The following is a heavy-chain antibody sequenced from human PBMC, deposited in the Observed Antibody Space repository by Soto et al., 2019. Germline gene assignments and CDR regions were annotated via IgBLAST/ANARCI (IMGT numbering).Heavy chain of an antibody. D-gene: IGHD6-13*01. J-gene: IGHJ4*02. CDR2: ISYDGKQT. Sequence: PGGSLRLSCGAPGVTFKDYGMHWVRQAPGKGLEWVAVISYDGKQTYYADSVKGRFTISKDKSKRTLFLQMNSLRAEDTALYYCAKSYSSNWYDYFDYWGQGTLVTVSS. V-gene: IGHV3-30*18. CDR3: AKSYSSNWYDYFDY. CDR1: GVTFKDYG.